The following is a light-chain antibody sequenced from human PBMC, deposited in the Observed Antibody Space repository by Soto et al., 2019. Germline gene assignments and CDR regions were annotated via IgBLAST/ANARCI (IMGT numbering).Light chain of an antibody. V-gene: IGKV1-5*03. CDR2: RGS. CDR3: QQYNSFWT. J-gene: IGKJ1*01. Sequence: DIQMTQSPSTLSASVGDTVTITCRASQTVSSWLAWYQQKPGKAPKHLVYRGSSLQMGVPSRFSGSGSGTEFTLTISSLQADDFATYYWQQYNSFWTFGQGTKVEMK. CDR1: QTVSSW.